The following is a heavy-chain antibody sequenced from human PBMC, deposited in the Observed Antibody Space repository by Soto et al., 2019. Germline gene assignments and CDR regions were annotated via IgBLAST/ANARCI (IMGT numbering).Heavy chain of an antibody. Sequence: QVQLVQSGAEVKKPGASVKVSCKASGYIFTKYGISWVRQAPGQGLEWMGWISAYNGNTNYAQKLQGRVTMTTDTSTSTDYMELMSLTSDDTAVYYCARDVPTVTTGGPDYWGQGSLVTVSS. CDR2: ISAYNGNT. J-gene: IGHJ4*02. CDR1: GYIFTKYG. D-gene: IGHD4-17*01. V-gene: IGHV1-18*01. CDR3: ARDVPTVTTGGPDY.